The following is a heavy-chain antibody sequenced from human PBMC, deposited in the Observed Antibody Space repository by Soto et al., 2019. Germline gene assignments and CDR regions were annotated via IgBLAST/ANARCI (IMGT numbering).Heavy chain of an antibody. CDR3: AKDMFNYYYDSSENWFDP. J-gene: IGHJ5*02. Sequence: QSGGSLRLSCAASGFTFSSYGMHWVRQAPGKGLEWVAVISYDGSNKYYADSVKGRFTISRDNSKNTLYLQMNSLRAEDTAVYYCAKDMFNYYYDSSENWFDPWGQGTLVTVSS. CDR2: ISYDGSNK. V-gene: IGHV3-30*18. CDR1: GFTFSSYG. D-gene: IGHD3-22*01.